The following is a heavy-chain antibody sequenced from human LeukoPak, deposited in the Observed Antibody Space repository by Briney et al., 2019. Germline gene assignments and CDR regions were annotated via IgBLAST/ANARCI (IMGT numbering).Heavy chain of an antibody. CDR2: INHSGST. J-gene: IGHJ4*02. Sequence: SETLSLTCAVYGGSFSGYYWSWVRQPPGKGLEWIGEINHSGSTNYNPSLKSRVTISVDTSKNQFSLKLSSVTAADTAVYYCARGRQNDYWGQGTLVTVSS. V-gene: IGHV4-34*01. CDR3: ARGRQNDY. CDR1: GGSFSGYY.